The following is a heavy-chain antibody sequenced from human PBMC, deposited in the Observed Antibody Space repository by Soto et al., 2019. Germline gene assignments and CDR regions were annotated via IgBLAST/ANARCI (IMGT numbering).Heavy chain of an antibody. Sequence: ASVKVSCKASGYSFTNNDVPWVRQATGQGLECMGWMNPGSGDTGYAQKFQGRVTMTRDNAIARAYMELSSLRSDDTAVYYCARMATLGSLNWLGPGGQAARLTLSS. V-gene: IGHV1-8*01. CDR1: GYSFTNND. CDR2: MNPGSGDT. J-gene: IGHJ5*02. D-gene: IGHD3-10*01. CDR3: ARMATLGSLNWLGP.